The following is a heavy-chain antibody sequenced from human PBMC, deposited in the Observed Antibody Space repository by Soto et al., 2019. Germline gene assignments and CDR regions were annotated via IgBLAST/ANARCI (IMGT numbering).Heavy chain of an antibody. Sequence: ASVEVSCKASGYTFTRYFVQWIRQGPGQDLEWVGLINPAGGTTSYAQKFQGRVTMTRDTSTRTVFMEMSSLRSDDTAVYFCARDGTFDMWAKGTLVTVSS. CDR3: ARDGTFDM. V-gene: IGHV1-46*01. CDR1: GYTFTRYF. D-gene: IGHD1-7*01. CDR2: INPAGGTT. J-gene: IGHJ4*02.